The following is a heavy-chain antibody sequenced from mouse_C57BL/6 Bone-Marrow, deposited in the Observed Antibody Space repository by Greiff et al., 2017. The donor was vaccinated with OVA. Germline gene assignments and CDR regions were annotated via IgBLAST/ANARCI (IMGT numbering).Heavy chain of an antibody. CDR3: ARYGSRGDAMDY. Sequence: QVQLQQPGAELVKPGASVKLSCKASGYTFTSYWMQWVKQRPGQGLEWIGEIDPSDSYTNYNQKFKGKATLTVDTSSSTAYMQLSSLTSEDSAVYYCARYGSRGDAMDYWGQGTSVTVSS. J-gene: IGHJ4*01. V-gene: IGHV1-50*01. D-gene: IGHD1-1*01. CDR2: IDPSDSYT. CDR1: GYTFTSYW.